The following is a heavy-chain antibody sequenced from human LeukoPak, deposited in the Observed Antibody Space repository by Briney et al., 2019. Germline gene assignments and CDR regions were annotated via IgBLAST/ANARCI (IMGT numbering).Heavy chain of an antibody. J-gene: IGHJ4*02. CDR2: INHSGST. CDR3: ARGGLSDFWSGYKQGSSYFDY. V-gene: IGHV4-34*01. CDR1: GGSFSGYY. D-gene: IGHD3-3*01. Sequence: SETLSLTCAVYGGSFSGYYWSWIRQPPGKGLEWIGEINHSGSTNYNPSLKSRVTLSVDTSKNQFSLKLSSVTAADTAVYYCARGGLSDFWSGYKQGSSYFDYWGQGTLVTVSS.